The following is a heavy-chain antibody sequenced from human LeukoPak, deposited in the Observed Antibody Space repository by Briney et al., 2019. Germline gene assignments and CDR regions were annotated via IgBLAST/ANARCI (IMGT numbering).Heavy chain of an antibody. V-gene: IGHV4-30-2*01. D-gene: IGHD1-14*01. J-gene: IGHJ5*02. CDR3: ARDRTGGWFDP. Sequence: SQTLSLTCAVSGGSISSGGYSWSWIRQPPGKGLEWIGYIYHSGSTYYNPSLKSRVTISVDRSKNQFSLKLSSVTAADTAVYYCARDRTGGWFDPWGQGTLVTISS. CDR2: IYHSGST. CDR1: GGSISSGGYS.